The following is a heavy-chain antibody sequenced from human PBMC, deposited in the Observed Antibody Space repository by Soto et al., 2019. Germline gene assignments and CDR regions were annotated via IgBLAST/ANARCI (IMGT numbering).Heavy chain of an antibody. CDR3: ASYHYLDLWTGSRHYMDV. J-gene: IGHJ6*03. V-gene: IGHV4-34*01. CDR2: INHNGTI. Sequence: QVHLEQWGAGLLNPSETLSLTCAVYGGSLSCYYWSWVRQSPAKGLEWIGEINHNGTINDNPSLKTRVPISADTSKHQFSLRLSSVTAADSAVYYCASYHYLDLWTGSRHYMDVWGRGTTVTVSS. CDR1: GGSLSCYY. D-gene: IGHD3-9*01.